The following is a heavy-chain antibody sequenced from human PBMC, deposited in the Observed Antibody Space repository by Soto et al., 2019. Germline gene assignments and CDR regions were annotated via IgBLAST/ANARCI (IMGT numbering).Heavy chain of an antibody. CDR2: IYYSGST. CDR1: GGSISSYY. Sequence: PSETLSLTCTVSGGSISSYYWSWIRQPPGKGLEWIGYIYYSGSTNYNPPLKSRVTISVDTSKNQFSLKLSSVTAADTAVYYCARVASHAFDIWGQGTMVTVSS. CDR3: ARVASHAFDI. V-gene: IGHV4-59*01. J-gene: IGHJ3*02.